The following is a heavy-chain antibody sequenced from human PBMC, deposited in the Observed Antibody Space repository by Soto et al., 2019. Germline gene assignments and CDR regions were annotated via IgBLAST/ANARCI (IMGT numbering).Heavy chain of an antibody. J-gene: IGHJ6*02. D-gene: IGHD2-2*01. Sequence: PGGSLRLSCTASGFTFSNYAMSWVRQAPGKGLEWVSAISGSGANTYYADSVKGRFPISRDNSKNTLYLQMNSLRADDTAVYYCAKDRYTSPVAGMDVWGQGTTVTVSS. CDR1: GFTFSNYA. CDR3: AKDRYTSPVAGMDV. CDR2: ISGSGANT. V-gene: IGHV3-23*01.